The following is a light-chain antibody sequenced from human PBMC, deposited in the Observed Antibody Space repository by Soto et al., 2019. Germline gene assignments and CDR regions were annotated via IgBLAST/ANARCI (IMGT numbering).Light chain of an antibody. CDR3: QQYKSKWT. V-gene: IGKV1-5*01. J-gene: IGKJ1*01. CDR1: PIIISW. Sequence: DIDRTQSPSTLPASLGDRVTITCRATPIIISWLDWYEQKTAKSCKVLIYDASSSERGVPSRFSGSGSGTEFTLTISSLQPDDFATYYCQQYKSKWTLGQGTKVDIK. CDR2: DAS.